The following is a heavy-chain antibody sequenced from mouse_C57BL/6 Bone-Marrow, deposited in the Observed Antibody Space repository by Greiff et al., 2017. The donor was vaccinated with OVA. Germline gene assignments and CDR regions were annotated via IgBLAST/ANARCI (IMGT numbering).Heavy chain of an antibody. CDR3: TREGQSTMITRGFAY. J-gene: IGHJ3*01. V-gene: IGHV5-9-1*02. D-gene: IGHD2-4*01. CDR2: ISSGGDYL. Sequence: EVKLVESGEGLVKPGGSLKLSCASSGFTFSSYAMSWVRQTPEKRLEWVAYISSGGDYLYYADPVKCRFTISKDNSRKTLDLQMSSLESEDTVMYYCTREGQSTMITRGFAYWGQGTLVTVSA. CDR1: GFTFSSYA.